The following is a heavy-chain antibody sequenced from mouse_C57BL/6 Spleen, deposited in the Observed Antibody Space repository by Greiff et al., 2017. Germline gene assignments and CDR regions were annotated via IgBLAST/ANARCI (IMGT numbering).Heavy chain of an antibody. Sequence: EVKLMESGGGLVKPGGSLKLSCAASGFTFSSYAMSWVRQTPEKRLEWVATISDGGSYTYYPDNVKGRFTISRDNAKNNLYLQMSHLKSEDTAMYYCARDRATVVATGYFDVSGTGTTVTVSS. V-gene: IGHV5-4*01. CDR3: ARDRATVVATGYFDV. D-gene: IGHD1-1*01. CDR1: GFTFSSYA. J-gene: IGHJ1*03. CDR2: ISDGGSYT.